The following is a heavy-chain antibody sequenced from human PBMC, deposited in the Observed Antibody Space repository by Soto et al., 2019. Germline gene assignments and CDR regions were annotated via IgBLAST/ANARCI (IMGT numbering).Heavy chain of an antibody. CDR3: ARDNPPRLGGFRGYYGMDV. J-gene: IGHJ6*02. V-gene: IGHV4-59*01. Sequence: TSETLSLTCTVSGGSISSYYWSWIRQPPGKGLEWIGYIYYSGSTNYNPSLKSRVTISVDTSKNQFSLKLSSVTAADTAVYYCARDNPPRLGGFRGYYGMDVWGQGTTVTVSS. D-gene: IGHD3-16*01. CDR1: GGSISSYY. CDR2: IYYSGST.